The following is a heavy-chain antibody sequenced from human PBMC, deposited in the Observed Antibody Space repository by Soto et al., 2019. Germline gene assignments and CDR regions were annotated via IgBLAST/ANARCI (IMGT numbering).Heavy chain of an antibody. CDR3: ARELGYCSGGSCGSSDY. Sequence: QVQLQQWGAGLLKPSETLSLTCAVYGGSFSGYYWSWIRQPPGKGLEWIGEINHSGSTNYNPPLKGRVTMSVDTSKSQFALKLSSVTAADTAVYYCARELGYCSGGSCGSSDYWGQGTLVAVFS. D-gene: IGHD2-15*01. J-gene: IGHJ4*02. CDR1: GGSFSGYY. CDR2: INHSGST. V-gene: IGHV4-34*01.